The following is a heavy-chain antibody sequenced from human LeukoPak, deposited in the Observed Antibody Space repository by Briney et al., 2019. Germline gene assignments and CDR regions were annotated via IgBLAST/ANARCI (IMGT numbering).Heavy chain of an antibody. V-gene: IGHV1-18*01. CDR3: AKDTASIVVVPASDY. Sequence: ASVKVSCKASGYTFTSYGISWVRQAPGQGLEWMGWISAYNGNTNYAQKLQGRVTMTTDTSTSTAYMELRSLRSDDTAVYYCAKDTASIVVVPASDYWGQGTLVTVSS. CDR1: GYTFTSYG. CDR2: ISAYNGNT. J-gene: IGHJ4*02. D-gene: IGHD2-2*01.